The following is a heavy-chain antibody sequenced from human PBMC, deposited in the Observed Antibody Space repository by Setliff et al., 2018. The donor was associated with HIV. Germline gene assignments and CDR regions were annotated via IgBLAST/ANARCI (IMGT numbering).Heavy chain of an antibody. J-gene: IGHJ4*02. V-gene: IGHV3-48*04. Sequence: GESLRLSCVASKITFKTYSMNWVRQAPGKGLEWVSYISGSDGTVFYADSVRGRFIISRDDAKNSLYLQMNSLRAEDTAVYYCARGYPHYCSGGICVPRFYYFDYWGQGTLVTVSS. CDR1: KITFKTYS. D-gene: IGHD2-15*01. CDR2: ISGSDGTV. CDR3: ARGYPHYCSGGICVPRFYYFDY.